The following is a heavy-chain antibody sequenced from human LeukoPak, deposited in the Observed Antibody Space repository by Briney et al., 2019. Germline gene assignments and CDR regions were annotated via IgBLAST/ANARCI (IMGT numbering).Heavy chain of an antibody. CDR1: GGSISSYY. J-gene: IGHJ3*02. Sequence: PSETLSLTCTVSGGSISSYYWSWIRQPAGKGLEWIGRIYTSGSTNYNPSLKSRVTMSVDTSKNQFSLKLSSVTAADAAVYYCAREVQCSSTSCKAFDIWGQGTMVTVSS. CDR3: AREVQCSSTSCKAFDI. CDR2: IYTSGST. D-gene: IGHD2-2*01. V-gene: IGHV4-4*07.